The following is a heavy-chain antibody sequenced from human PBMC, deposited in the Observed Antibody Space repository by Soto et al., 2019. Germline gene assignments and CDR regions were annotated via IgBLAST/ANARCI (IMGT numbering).Heavy chain of an antibody. J-gene: IGHJ4*02. Sequence: SETLSLTCTVSGGSISSHYWGWIRQPPGKRLEFIGYFSYSGSTKYSPSLESRVSISVDTSKNQFSLKLSSVTAADTAVYYCAREHTYCSVGNCVFDFWGQGTLVTVSS. V-gene: IGHV4-59*11. CDR2: FSYSGST. CDR3: AREHTYCSVGNCVFDF. CDR1: GGSISSHY. D-gene: IGHD2-15*01.